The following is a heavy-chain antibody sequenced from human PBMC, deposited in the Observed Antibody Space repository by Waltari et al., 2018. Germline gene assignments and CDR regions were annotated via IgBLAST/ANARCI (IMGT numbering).Heavy chain of an antibody. CDR1: GFTFRSYA. CDR2: ISAGGGAT. J-gene: IGHJ6*02. CDR3: TKRGDYYYYGMAV. V-gene: IGHV3-23*04. Sequence: VRLVESGGGLVQPGGSLRLSCATSGFTFRSYAMSWVRQAPGKGLEWVSSISAGGGATYYADSVKGRFTISRDISKNTLCLQVNSLRADDTAVYYCTKRGDYYYYGMAVWGQGTTVTVSS.